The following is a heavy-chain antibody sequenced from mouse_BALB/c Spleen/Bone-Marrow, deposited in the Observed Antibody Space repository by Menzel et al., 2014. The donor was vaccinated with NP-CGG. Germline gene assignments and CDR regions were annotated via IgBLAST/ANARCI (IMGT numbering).Heavy chain of an antibody. CDR2: INPYNGAT. Sequence: EVQLQQSGPELVKPGASMKISCKASGYSFTACFIHWIKQSHVKSLEWIGRINPYNGATTYNQNFNDKASLTVDKSSSTAYMELHSLTFEDSAVYYCARRWSGAMDYWGQGTSVTVSS. D-gene: IGHD2-3*01. CDR1: GYSFTACF. V-gene: IGHV1-37*01. CDR3: ARRWSGAMDY. J-gene: IGHJ4*01.